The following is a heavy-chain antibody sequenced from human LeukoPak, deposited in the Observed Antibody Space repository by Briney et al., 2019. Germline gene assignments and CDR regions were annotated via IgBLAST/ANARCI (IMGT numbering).Heavy chain of an antibody. J-gene: IGHJ4*02. Sequence: PGESLRLSCAASGFTFSSYGMHWVRQAPGKGLEWVAVISYDGSNKYYADSVKGRFTISRDNSKNTLYLQMNSLRAEDTAVYYCAKDPSSRSWALYYFDYWGQGTLVTVSS. CDR1: GFTFSSYG. V-gene: IGHV3-30*18. D-gene: IGHD6-13*01. CDR3: AKDPSSRSWALYYFDY. CDR2: ISYDGSNK.